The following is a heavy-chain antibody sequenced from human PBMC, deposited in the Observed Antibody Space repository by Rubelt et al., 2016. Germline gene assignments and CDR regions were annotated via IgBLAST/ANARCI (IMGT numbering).Heavy chain of an antibody. CDR3: ARATRGFDFGHGYYYGMDV. Sequence: QAQLLQWGAGLLKPSETLSLICGFSDGSFSGYYWSWIRQPPGKGLEWIGEINHSGSINYNPSLKTRVTISVDTSENQFFLKLPSVAAPDTALYYGARATRGFDFGHGYYYGMDVWGQGTTVTVSS. V-gene: IGHV4-34*02. CDR1: DGSFSGYY. J-gene: IGHJ6*02. D-gene: IGHD5-12*01. CDR2: INHSGSI.